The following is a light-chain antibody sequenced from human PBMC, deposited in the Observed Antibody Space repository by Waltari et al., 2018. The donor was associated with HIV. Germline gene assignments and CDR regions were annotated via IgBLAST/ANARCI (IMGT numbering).Light chain of an antibody. CDR3: QQRSNWIT. Sequence: TVLTQSPATLSLSPGERATLSCRASHTVGSHLAWYQQKPGRAPRLLMYDAFKRAAGIPARFRGSGSGTDFTLTISSLEPEDFAVYYCQQRSNWITFGQGTRLEIK. V-gene: IGKV3-11*01. CDR2: DAF. J-gene: IGKJ5*01. CDR1: HTVGSH.